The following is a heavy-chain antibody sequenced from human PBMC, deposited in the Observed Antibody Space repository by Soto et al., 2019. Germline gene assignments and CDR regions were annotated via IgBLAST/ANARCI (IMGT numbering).Heavy chain of an antibody. Sequence: QSLTCPVSGLYMISHYWSWLRQPPGKGLEWIGNIYYSGSTRYNPSLKSRVTISVDTSKNQFSLRLTSVTAADTAVYYCARDGGRYYAMDVWGQGPTVTVS. J-gene: IGHJ6*02. CDR3: ARDGGRYYAMDV. D-gene: IGHD2-15*01. CDR1: GLYMISHY. CDR2: IYYSGST. V-gene: IGHV4-59*11.